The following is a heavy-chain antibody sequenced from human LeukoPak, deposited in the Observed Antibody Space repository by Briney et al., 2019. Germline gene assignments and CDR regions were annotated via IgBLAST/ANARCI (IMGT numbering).Heavy chain of an antibody. J-gene: IGHJ6*03. CDR1: VDSISTYY. CDR3: ARGRGDRGFYYYYVDV. D-gene: IGHD2-21*02. CDR2: LSYSGTA. V-gene: IGHV4-59*01. Sequence: SSETLFLTCSVSVDSISTYYWSWFRQPPGMGLEWIGYLSYSGTANYNPSLKSRVTISEDTSKKRFSLNLNSVTAADTAMYFCARGRGDRGFYYYYVDVWGKGTTVTVSS.